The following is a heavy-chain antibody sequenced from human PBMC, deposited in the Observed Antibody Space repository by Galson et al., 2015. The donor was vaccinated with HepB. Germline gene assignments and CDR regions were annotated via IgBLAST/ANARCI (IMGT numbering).Heavy chain of an antibody. CDR3: ARDQQRATETIDY. CDR1: GFTFSSYG. CDR2: IWYDGSNK. D-gene: IGHD6-13*01. V-gene: IGHV3-33*01. J-gene: IGHJ4*02. Sequence: SLRLSCAASGFTFSSYGMHWVRQAPGKGLEWVAVIWYDGSNKYYADSVKGRFTISRDNSKNTLYLQMNSLRAEDTAVYYCARDQQRATETIDYWGQGTLVTVSS.